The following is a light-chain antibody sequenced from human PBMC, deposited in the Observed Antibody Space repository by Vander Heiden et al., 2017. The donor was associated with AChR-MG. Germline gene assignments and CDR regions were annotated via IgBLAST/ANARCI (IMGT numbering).Light chain of an antibody. CDR1: QSVSSSY. J-gene: IGKJ1*01. CDR2: GAS. Sequence: IASTQFSGTLSLSPGERAILSCRASQSVSSSYLAWYQQQPGQAPRLLIYGASSRATGIPDRFSGSGSGTDFTLTISRLEPEDFAVYYCQHYGSSPRTFGQGTKVEIK. CDR3: QHYGSSPRT. V-gene: IGKV3-20*01.